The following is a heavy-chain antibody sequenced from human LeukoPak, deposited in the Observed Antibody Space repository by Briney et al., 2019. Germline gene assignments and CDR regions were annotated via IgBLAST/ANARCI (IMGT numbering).Heavy chain of an antibody. Sequence: GGSLRLSCTVSGFTVSSDSMSWVRQAPGKGLEWVSFIYSGGSTHYSDSVKGRFTIPRDNSKNTLYLQMNSLRAEDTAVYYCARRAGAYSHPYDYWGQGTLVTVSS. J-gene: IGHJ4*02. CDR3: ARRAGAYSHPYDY. V-gene: IGHV3-53*01. CDR2: IYSGGST. CDR1: GFTVSSDS. D-gene: IGHD4/OR15-4a*01.